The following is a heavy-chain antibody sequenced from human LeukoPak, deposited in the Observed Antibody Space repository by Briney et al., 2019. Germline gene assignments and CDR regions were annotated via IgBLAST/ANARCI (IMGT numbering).Heavy chain of an antibody. CDR3: TRSSGVYDSSGYIFDY. Sequence: GGSLRLSCTASGFTFGDYAMSWVRQAPGKGLEWVGFIRSKAYGGTTEYAASVKGRFTISRDDSKSIAYLQMNSLKTEDTAVYYCTRSSGVYDSSGYIFDYWGQGTLVTVSS. CDR2: IRSKAYGGTT. D-gene: IGHD3-22*01. J-gene: IGHJ4*02. V-gene: IGHV3-49*04. CDR1: GFTFGDYA.